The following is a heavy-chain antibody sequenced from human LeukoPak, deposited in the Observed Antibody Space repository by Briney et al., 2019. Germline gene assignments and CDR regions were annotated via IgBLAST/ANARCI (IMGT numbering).Heavy chain of an antibody. D-gene: IGHD1-26*01. Sequence: ESLKISCKGSGYSFTSYWIGWVRQMPGKGLEWMGIIYPGDSDTRYIPSFQGQVNISDEKSISADYLQWSSLKAAYTAMYYYARQGGSGRYDGYWGQGTLVTVSS. J-gene: IGHJ4*02. V-gene: IGHV5-51*01. CDR2: IYPGDSDT. CDR3: ARQGGSGRYDGY. CDR1: GYSFTSYW.